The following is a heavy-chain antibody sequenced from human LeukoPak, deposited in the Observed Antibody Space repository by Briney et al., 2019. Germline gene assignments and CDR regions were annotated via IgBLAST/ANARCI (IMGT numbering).Heavy chain of an antibody. CDR1: GGFISSYY. V-gene: IGHV4-59*08. CDR2: VYYSGST. CDR3: AGEAYIVVVPAARPDQFDP. J-gene: IGHJ5*02. D-gene: IGHD2-2*01. Sequence: SETLSLTCTVAGGFISSYYWGWIRQPPGKGLGWIGYVYYSGSTNSNPTLNSRVTISVDTSKNQFSLKLRSVTAADTAVYYCAGEAYIVVVPAARPDQFDPWGQGTLVTVSS.